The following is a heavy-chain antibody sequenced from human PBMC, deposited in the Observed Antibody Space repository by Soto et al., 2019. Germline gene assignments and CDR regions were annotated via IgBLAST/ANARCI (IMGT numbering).Heavy chain of an antibody. CDR2: MNPNSGNT. V-gene: IGHV1-8*01. D-gene: IGHD1-7*01. Sequence: QVQLVQSGAEVKKPGASVKVSRKASGYTFTSYDINWVRQATGHGLEWMGWMNPNSGNTVYAQKFQGRVTMTRDTSISTAYMELSSLRSEDTAVYYCARERTGTTSNWFDPWGQGTLVTVSS. J-gene: IGHJ5*02. CDR3: ARERTGTTSNWFDP. CDR1: GYTFTSYD.